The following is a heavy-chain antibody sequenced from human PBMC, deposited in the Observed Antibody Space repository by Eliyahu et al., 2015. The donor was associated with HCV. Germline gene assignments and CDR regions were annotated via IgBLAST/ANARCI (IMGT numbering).Heavy chain of an antibody. CDR3: ARHPDSSGWYRSYFDY. D-gene: IGHD6-19*01. CDR1: GGSISSTTYY. V-gene: IGHV4-39*01. J-gene: IGHJ4*02. CDR2: ISYRGST. Sequence: QLQLQESGPGLVKPSETLSLTCTVSGGSISSTTYYWAWIRQPPGKGLEWIGSISYRGSTYYNPSLKSRVTISVDTSKNQFSLKLSSVTAADTAVYYCARHPDSSGWYRSYFDYWGQGTLVTVSS.